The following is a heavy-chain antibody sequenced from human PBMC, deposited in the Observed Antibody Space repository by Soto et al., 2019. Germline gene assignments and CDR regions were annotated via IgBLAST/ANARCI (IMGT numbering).Heavy chain of an antibody. Sequence: QVQLVQSGAEVKKPGASVKVSCKASGYTFTSYAMHWVRQAPGQRLEWMGWINAGNGNTKYSQKFQGRVTITRDTSASTAYMDLSSLRSEDTAVYSCAITSGYYLYDDGGQVTLVTVSS. J-gene: IGHJ4*02. CDR1: GYTFTSYA. CDR3: AITSGYYLYDD. V-gene: IGHV1-3*01. D-gene: IGHD3-22*01. CDR2: INAGNGNT.